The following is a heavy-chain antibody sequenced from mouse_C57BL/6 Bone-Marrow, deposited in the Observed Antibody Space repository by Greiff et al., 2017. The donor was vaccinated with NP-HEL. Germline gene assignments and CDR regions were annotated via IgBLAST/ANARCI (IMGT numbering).Heavy chain of an antibody. J-gene: IGHJ2*01. CDR3: APSLTTVVAP. D-gene: IGHD1-1*01. CDR2: IHPSDSDT. Sequence: QVHVKQPGAELVKPGASVKVSCKASGYTFTSYWMHWVKQRPGQGLEWIGRIHPSDSDTNYNQKFKGKATLTVDKSSSTAYMQLSSLTSEDSAVYYCAPSLTTVVAPWGQGTTLTVSS. CDR1: GYTFTSYW. V-gene: IGHV1-74*01.